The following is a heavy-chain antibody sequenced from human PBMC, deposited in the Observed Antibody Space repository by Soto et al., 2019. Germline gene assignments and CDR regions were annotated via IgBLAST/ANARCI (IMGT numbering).Heavy chain of an antibody. V-gene: IGHV1-18*04. CDR2: ISAYNGNI. D-gene: IGHD3-16*02. Sequence: QVQLVQSGAEVKKPGASVKVSCKASGYTFTSYGISWVRQAPGQGLEWMGWISAYNGNIHYAQKLQGRVTMTTDTSPSTAYMELRSLRSDDTAIYYCARDKHVWGSYRPFDYCGQGTLVTVSS. CDR3: ARDKHVWGSYRPFDY. CDR1: GYTFTSYG. J-gene: IGHJ4*02.